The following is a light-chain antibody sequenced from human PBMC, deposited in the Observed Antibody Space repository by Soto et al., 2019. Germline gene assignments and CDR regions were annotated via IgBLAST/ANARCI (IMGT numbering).Light chain of an antibody. CDR1: QSISSD. V-gene: IGKV3-20*01. J-gene: IGKJ1*01. Sequence: EIVMTQSPATLSVSPGERATLSCRASQSISSDLAWYQQKPGQAPRLLIYGASNRATGIPDRFSGGGSETEFTLTISRLEPEDFAVYYCQQYGSSGTFGQGTKVDIK. CDR2: GAS. CDR3: QQYGSSGT.